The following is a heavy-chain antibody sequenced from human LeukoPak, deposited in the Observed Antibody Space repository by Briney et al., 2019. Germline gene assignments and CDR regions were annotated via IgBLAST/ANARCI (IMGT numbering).Heavy chain of an antibody. CDR2: IIPIFGTA. J-gene: IGHJ6*02. Sequence: ASVKVSCKASGGTFSSYAISWVRQAPGQGLEWMGGIIPIFGTANYAQKFQGRVTITADESTSTAYMELSSLRSEDTAVYYCARGLLSSGYHRRLYGMDVWGQGTTVTVSS. V-gene: IGHV1-69*13. CDR3: ARGLLSSGYHRRLYGMDV. D-gene: IGHD3-22*01. CDR1: GGTFSSYA.